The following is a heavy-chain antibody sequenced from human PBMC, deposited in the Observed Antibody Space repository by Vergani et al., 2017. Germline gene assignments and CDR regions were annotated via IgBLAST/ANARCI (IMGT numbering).Heavy chain of an antibody. CDR1: GFTFSNAW. CDR3: TTVYYYDSSGYRHWYFDL. V-gene: IGHV3-15*01. CDR2: IKSKTDGGTT. Sequence: EVQLVESGGGLVQPGGSLRLSCAASGFTFSNAWMSWVRQAPGKGLEWVGRIKSKTDGGTTDYAAPVKGRFTISRDDSKNTLYLQMNSLKTEDTAVYYCTTVYYYDSSGYRHWYFDLWGRGTLVTVSS. J-gene: IGHJ2*01. D-gene: IGHD3-22*01.